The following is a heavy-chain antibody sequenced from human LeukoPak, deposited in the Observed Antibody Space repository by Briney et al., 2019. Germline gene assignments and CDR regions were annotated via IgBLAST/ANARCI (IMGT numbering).Heavy chain of an antibody. Sequence: ASVKVSCKASGYTFIVYFVHWVRQAPGQGLEWMGWINPKSGGANYAQNFQGRVSMTRDTSISAAYLEVSGLRSDDTAVYYCARALRTDILTADYWGQGTLVTVSS. V-gene: IGHV1-2*02. CDR1: GYTFIVYF. CDR2: INPKSGGA. D-gene: IGHD3-9*01. J-gene: IGHJ4*02. CDR3: ARALRTDILTADY.